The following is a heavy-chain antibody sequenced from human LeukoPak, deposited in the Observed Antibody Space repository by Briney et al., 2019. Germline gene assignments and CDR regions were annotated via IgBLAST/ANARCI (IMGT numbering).Heavy chain of an antibody. J-gene: IGHJ5*02. CDR1: GYTFTSYD. D-gene: IGHD3-10*01. Sequence: ASVKVSCKASGYTFTSYDINWVRQATGQGLEWMRWMNPNSGNTGYAQKFQGRVTMTRDTSISTAYMELSRLRSDDTAVYYCARGRITMVRGFRNNWFDPWGQGTLVTVSS. V-gene: IGHV1-8*01. CDR3: ARGRITMVRGFRNNWFDP. CDR2: MNPNSGNT.